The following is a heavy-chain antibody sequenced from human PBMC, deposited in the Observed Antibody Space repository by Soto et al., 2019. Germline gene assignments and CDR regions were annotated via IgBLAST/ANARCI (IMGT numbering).Heavy chain of an antibody. D-gene: IGHD6-19*01. CDR2: IWYDGSNK. CDR1: GFTFSSYG. Sequence: QVQLVESGGGVVQPGRSLRLSCAASGFTFSSYGMHWVRQAPGKGLEWVAVIWYDGSNKYYADSVKGRFTISRDNSKNTXXLXMXXLRAEDTAVYYCARDYYSSGWYNLAQDYYYYGMDVWGQGTTVTVSS. V-gene: IGHV3-33*01. CDR3: ARDYYSSGWYNLAQDYYYYGMDV. J-gene: IGHJ6*02.